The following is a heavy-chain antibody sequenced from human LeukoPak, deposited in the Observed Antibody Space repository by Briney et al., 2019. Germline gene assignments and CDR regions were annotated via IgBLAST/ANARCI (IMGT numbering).Heavy chain of an antibody. J-gene: IGHJ3*01. CDR3: ARDLSVNAFDL. CDR1: GASVRSDH. Sequence: SETLSLTCTVSGASVRSDHWNWIRQPPGKGLVWIAYMHGSGSPNYNPSLASRLTLSVDATENLLSLKLTSVTAADTAVYFCARDLSVNAFDLWGQGTLVTVSS. V-gene: IGHV4-59*02. D-gene: IGHD2/OR15-2a*01. CDR2: MHGSGSP.